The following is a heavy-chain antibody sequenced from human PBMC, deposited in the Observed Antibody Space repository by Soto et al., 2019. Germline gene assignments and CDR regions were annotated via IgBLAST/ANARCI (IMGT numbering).Heavy chain of an antibody. CDR2: IWYDGSNK. Sequence: PGGSLRLSCAASGFTFSSYGMNWVRQAPGKGLEWVAVIWYDGSNKYYADPVKGRFTISRDNSKNTLYLQINSLRAEDTAVYYCARDDIPGRAVAIYGMDVWGQGTTVTVSS. J-gene: IGHJ6*02. CDR3: ARDDIPGRAVAIYGMDV. D-gene: IGHD6-19*01. CDR1: GFTFSSYG. V-gene: IGHV3-33*08.